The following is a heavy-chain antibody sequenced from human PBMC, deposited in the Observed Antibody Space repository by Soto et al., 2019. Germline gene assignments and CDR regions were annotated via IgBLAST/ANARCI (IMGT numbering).Heavy chain of an antibody. Sequence: PSQTLSLTCAISGDSVSSNSAAWNWIRQSPSRGLEWLGRTYYRSKWYNDYAVSVKSRITINPDASKNQLSLQLNSVTPEDTAVYYCARDVRSSGPGVSYYYYGIDVWGQGTTVTVSS. CDR3: ARDVRSSGPGVSYYYYGIDV. V-gene: IGHV6-1*01. CDR1: GDSVSSNSAA. CDR2: TYYRSKWYN. D-gene: IGHD6-19*01. J-gene: IGHJ6*02.